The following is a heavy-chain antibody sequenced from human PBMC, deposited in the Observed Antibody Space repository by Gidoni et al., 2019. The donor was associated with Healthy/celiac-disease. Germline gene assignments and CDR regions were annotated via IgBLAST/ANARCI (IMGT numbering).Heavy chain of an antibody. J-gene: IGHJ4*02. D-gene: IGHD4-4*01. CDR3: AREVTTVTTTDY. CDR1: GYSISRGYY. Sequence: VQLQESGPGLVKPSETLSLTCTVSGYSISRGYYWGWIRQPPGKGLEWIGSIHHSGSTYYNPSLKSRVTISVDTSKNQFSLKLSSVTAADTAVYYCAREVTTVTTTDYWGQGTLVTVSS. V-gene: IGHV4-38-2*02. CDR2: IHHSGST.